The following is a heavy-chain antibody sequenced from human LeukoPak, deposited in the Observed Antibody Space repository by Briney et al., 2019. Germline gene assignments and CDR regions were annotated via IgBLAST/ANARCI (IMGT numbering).Heavy chain of an antibody. Sequence: SETLSLTCTVSGGSISSYYWSWIRQPPGKGLEWIGYIYYSGSTNYNPSLKSRVTISIDTSKNQFSLKLSSVTAADTAVYYCASSHYDILTGHQNWFDPWGQGTPVTVSS. CDR1: GGSISSYY. J-gene: IGHJ5*02. V-gene: IGHV4-59*01. CDR2: IYYSGST. D-gene: IGHD3-9*01. CDR3: ASSHYDILTGHQNWFDP.